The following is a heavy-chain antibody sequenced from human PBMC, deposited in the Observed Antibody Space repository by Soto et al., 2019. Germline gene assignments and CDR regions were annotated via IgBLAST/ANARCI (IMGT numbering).Heavy chain of an antibody. CDR3: ARQTIAAAENIDDY. J-gene: IGHJ4*02. D-gene: IGHD6-13*01. CDR1: GGSISSSSYY. CDR2: IYYSGST. Sequence: SETLSLTCTVSGGSISSSSYYWGWIRQPPGKGLEWIGSIYYSGSTYYNPSLKSRVTISVDTSKNQFSLKLSSVTAADTAVYYCARQTIAAAENIDDYWGQGTLVTVSS. V-gene: IGHV4-39*01.